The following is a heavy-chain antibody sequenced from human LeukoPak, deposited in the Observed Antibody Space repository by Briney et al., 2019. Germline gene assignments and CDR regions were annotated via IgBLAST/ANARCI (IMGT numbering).Heavy chain of an antibody. V-gene: IGHV3-33*03. CDR2: IWYDGNVK. Sequence: GGSLRLSCVVSGFTFSDYAMHWVRQAPGKGLEWVAVIWYDGNVKYYADSVKGRFTISRDNSKNTLYLQMNSLIAEDTAVYHCGKKEVGAFQYWWQGTLVIVSS. CDR3: GKKEVGAFQY. CDR1: GFTFSDYA. D-gene: IGHD3-3*02. J-gene: IGHJ1*01.